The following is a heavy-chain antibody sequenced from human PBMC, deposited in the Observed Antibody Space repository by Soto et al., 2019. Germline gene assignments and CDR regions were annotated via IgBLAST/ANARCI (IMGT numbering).Heavy chain of an antibody. J-gene: IGHJ3*02. CDR2: ISSSSSYI. V-gene: IGHV3-21*01. D-gene: IGHD2-2*01. Sequence: GGSLRLSCAASGFTFSSYSMNWVRQAPGKGLEWVSSISSSSSYIYYADSVKGRFTISRDNAKNSLYLQMNSLRAEDTAVYYCARLQYCSSTSCYATDAFDSWGPGPRVTVSS. CDR3: ARLQYCSSTSCYATDAFDS. CDR1: GFTFSSYS.